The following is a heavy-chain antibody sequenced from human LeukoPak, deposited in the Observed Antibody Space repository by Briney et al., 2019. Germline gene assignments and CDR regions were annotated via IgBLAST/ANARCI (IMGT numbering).Heavy chain of an antibody. CDR2: ISSSGSTI. V-gene: IGHV3-48*04. Sequence: GGSLRLSCAASGFTFSTYSMNWVRQAPGKGLEWVSYISSSGSTIYYADSVKGRFTISRDNAKNSLYLQMNSLRAEDTAVYYCAREWHYVDYWGQGTLVTVSS. CDR3: AREWHYVDY. CDR1: GFTFSTYS. D-gene: IGHD5-24*01. J-gene: IGHJ4*02.